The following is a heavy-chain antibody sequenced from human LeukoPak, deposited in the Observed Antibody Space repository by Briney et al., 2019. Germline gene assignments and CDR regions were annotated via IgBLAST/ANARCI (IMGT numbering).Heavy chain of an antibody. CDR3: ARGRLSHFDY. J-gene: IGHJ4*02. CDR2: IYYSGST. V-gene: IGHV4-59*01. Sequence: SETLSLTCTVSGGSISSYYWSWIRQPPGKGLEWIGYIYYSGSTNYNPSLKSRVTISVDTSKNQFSLKLSSVTAADPAVYYCARGRLSHFDYWGQGTLVTVSP. CDR1: GGSISSYY.